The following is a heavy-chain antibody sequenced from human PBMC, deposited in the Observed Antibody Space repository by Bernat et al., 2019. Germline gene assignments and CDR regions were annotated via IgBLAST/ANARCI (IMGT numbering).Heavy chain of an antibody. CDR1: GFTFSSYA. CDR3: AKDLKSYYYDSSGYGPIRAFDI. CDR2: ISGSGGST. Sequence: EVQLLESGGGLVQPGGSLRLSCAASGFTFSSYAMSWVRQAPGKGLEWVSAISGSGGSTYYADSVKGRFTISRDNSKNTLYLQMSSLRAEDTAVYYCAKDLKSYYYDSSGYGPIRAFDIWGQGTMVTVSS. D-gene: IGHD3-22*01. V-gene: IGHV3-23*01. J-gene: IGHJ3*02.